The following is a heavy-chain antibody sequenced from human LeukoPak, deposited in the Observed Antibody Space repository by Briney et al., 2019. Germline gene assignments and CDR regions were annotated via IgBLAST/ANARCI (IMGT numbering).Heavy chain of an antibody. J-gene: IGHJ5*02. V-gene: IGHV4-4*07. CDR2: IYTSGST. CDR1: GGSISSYY. Sequence: PSATLSLTCTVSGGSISSYYWGWIRQPAGKGLEWIGRIYTSGSTNYNPSLTSRVTMSVDTSKNQFPLRLSSVTASDTAVYYCARNTEYYYESRGYYGDDWFDPWGQGTLVTVSS. CDR3: ARNTEYYYESRGYYGDDWFDP. D-gene: IGHD3-22*01.